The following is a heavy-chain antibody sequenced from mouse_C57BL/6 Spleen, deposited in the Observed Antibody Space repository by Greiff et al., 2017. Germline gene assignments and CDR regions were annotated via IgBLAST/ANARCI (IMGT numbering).Heavy chain of an antibody. CDR3: ARPGGSSSYYYAMDY. CDR2: IYPGDGDT. D-gene: IGHD1-1*01. V-gene: IGHV1-82*01. Sequence: QVQLQQSGPELVKPGASVKISCKASGYAFSSSWMNWVKQRPGKGLEWIGRIYPGDGDTNYNGKVKGKATLTADKSSSTAYMQLSSLTSEDSAVYFCARPGGSSSYYYAMDYWGQGTSVTVSS. CDR1: GYAFSSSW. J-gene: IGHJ4*01.